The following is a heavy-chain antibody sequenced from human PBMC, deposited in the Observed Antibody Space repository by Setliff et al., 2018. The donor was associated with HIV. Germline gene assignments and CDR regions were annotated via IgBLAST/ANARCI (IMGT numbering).Heavy chain of an antibody. D-gene: IGHD2-2*01. Sequence: PSETLSLTCAVYGGSFSGYYWTWIRQPPGMGLEWIGEISQSGSTNYNASLKSRVTMSVDASQRQFSLNLTSVTAADTAVYYCARGGYSSKWYSWFDPWGQGTLVTVSS. CDR3: ARGGYSSKWYSWFDP. J-gene: IGHJ5*01. CDR2: ISQSGST. V-gene: IGHV4-34*01. CDR1: GGSFSGYY.